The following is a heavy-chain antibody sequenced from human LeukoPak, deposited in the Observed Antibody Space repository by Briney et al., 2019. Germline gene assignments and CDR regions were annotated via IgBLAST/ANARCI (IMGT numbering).Heavy chain of an antibody. J-gene: IGHJ2*01. D-gene: IGHD5-18*01. V-gene: IGHV1-2*06. CDR1: GYTFTGYY. CDR2: INPNSGGT. CDR3: AVGRGYSYGLYWYFDL. Sequence: ASVKVSCKASGYTFTGYYMHWVRQAPGQGLEWMGRINPNSGGTNYAQKFQGRVTMTRDTSISTAYMELSRLRSGDTAVYYCAVGRGYSYGLYWYFDLWGRGTLVTVSS.